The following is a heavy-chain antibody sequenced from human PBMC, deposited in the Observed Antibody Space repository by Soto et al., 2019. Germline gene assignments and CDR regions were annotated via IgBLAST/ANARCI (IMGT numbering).Heavy chain of an antibody. CDR1: GGTFSSYA. V-gene: IGHV1-69*01. D-gene: IGHD3-22*01. CDR3: ERSTYYYDSSGYSHPEFDY. CDR2: IIPIFGTA. Sequence: QVQLVQSGAEVKKPGSSVKVSCKASGGTFSSYAISWVRQAPGQGLEWMGGIIPIFGTANYAQKFQGRVTITADESTSTAYMELSSLRSEDTAVYYCERSTYYYDSSGYSHPEFDYWGQGTLVTVSS. J-gene: IGHJ4*02.